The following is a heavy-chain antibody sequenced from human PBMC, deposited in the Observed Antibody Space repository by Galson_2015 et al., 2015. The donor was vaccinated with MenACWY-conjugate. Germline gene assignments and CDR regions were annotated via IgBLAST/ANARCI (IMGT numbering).Heavy chain of an antibody. CDR3: ARIAPPYCSGGSCYSDLVGRFDP. V-gene: IGHV1-18*01. CDR1: GYTFTSYG. Sequence: SGAEVKKPGESLKISCKASGYTFTSYGISWVRQAPGQGLEWMGWISAYNGNTNYAQKLQGRVTMTTDTSTSTAYMELRSLRSDDTAVYYCARIAPPYCSGGSCYSDLVGRFDPWGQGTLVTVSS. CDR2: ISAYNGNT. J-gene: IGHJ5*02. D-gene: IGHD2-15*01.